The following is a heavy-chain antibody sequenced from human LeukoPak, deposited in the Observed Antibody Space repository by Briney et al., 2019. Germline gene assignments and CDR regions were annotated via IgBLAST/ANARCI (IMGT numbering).Heavy chain of an antibody. V-gene: IGHV3-48*03. CDR2: ISSSGSTI. CDR3: ARDHISTSDWYGSPFDY. D-gene: IGHD6-19*01. CDR1: GFTVSSYV. J-gene: IGHJ4*02. Sequence: PGGSLRLSCAASGFTVSSYVMNWVRQAPGKGLEWVSYISSSGSTIYYADSVKGRFTISRDNAKNSLYLQMNSLRAEDTAVYYCARDHISTSDWYGSPFDYWGQGTLVTVSS.